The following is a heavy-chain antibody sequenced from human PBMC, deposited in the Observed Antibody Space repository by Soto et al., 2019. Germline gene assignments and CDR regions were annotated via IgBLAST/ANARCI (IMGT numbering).Heavy chain of an antibody. V-gene: IGHV4-30-2*01. Sequence: PSETLSLTCAVSGGSISSGGYSWSWIRQPPGKGLEWIGYIYHSGSTYYNPSLKSRVTISVDRSKNQFSLKLSSVTAADTAVYYCARGNSHGGYSYGYHDYWGQGTLVTVSS. J-gene: IGHJ4*02. CDR1: GGSISSGGYS. CDR2: IYHSGST. D-gene: IGHD5-18*01. CDR3: ARGNSHGGYSYGYHDY.